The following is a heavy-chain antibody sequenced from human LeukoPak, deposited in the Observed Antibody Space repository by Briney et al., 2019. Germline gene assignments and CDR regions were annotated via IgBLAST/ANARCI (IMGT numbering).Heavy chain of an antibody. V-gene: IGHV4-59*01. Sequence: PSETLSLTCTVSGGSISNYHWSWIRQPPGKGLEWIGYIFYSGSTNYNPSLKSRVSISLDRSKQQFSLKLTSVTAADSAVYYCARVSDGYTYFDNWGLGTLVTVSS. CDR3: ARVSDGYTYFDN. D-gene: IGHD5-24*01. CDR2: IFYSGST. J-gene: IGHJ4*02. CDR1: GGSISNYH.